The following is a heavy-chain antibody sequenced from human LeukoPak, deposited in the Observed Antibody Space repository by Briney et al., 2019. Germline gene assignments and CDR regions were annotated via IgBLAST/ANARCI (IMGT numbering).Heavy chain of an antibody. CDR3: ARDLNDFWSGNNWFDP. CDR2: IIPILGIA. Sequence: SVKVSCKASGGTFSSYTISWVRQAPGQGLEWMGRIIPILGIANYAQKFQGRVAITADKSTSTAYMELSSLRSEDTAVYYCARDLNDFWSGNNWFDPWGQGTLVTVSS. CDR1: GGTFSSYT. D-gene: IGHD3-3*01. J-gene: IGHJ5*02. V-gene: IGHV1-69*04.